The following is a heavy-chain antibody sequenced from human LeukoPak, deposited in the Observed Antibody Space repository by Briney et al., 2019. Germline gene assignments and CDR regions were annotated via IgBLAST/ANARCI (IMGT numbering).Heavy chain of an antibody. CDR3: ARVGWFGELPRPYYMDV. CDR2: ISSSSTYM. Sequence: GGSLRLSCAASGFPFSNYTMNWVRQAPGKGLEWVSSISSSSTYMYYVGSVKDRFTISRDNAQNSLSLQMNSLRVEDTAIYYCARVGWFGELPRPYYMDVWGKGTTVTVSS. V-gene: IGHV3-21*01. CDR1: GFPFSNYT. D-gene: IGHD3-10*01. J-gene: IGHJ6*03.